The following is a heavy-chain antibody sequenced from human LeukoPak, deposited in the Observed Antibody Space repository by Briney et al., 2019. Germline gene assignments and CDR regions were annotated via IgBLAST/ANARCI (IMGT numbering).Heavy chain of an antibody. CDR3: ASSQSYYDFWSGYLIFDP. D-gene: IGHD3-3*01. CDR2: IYYSGST. Sequence: SETLSLTCTVSGGSISSSSYYWGWIRQPPGNGLEWIGSIYYSGSTYYNPSLKSRVAISVDTSKNQFSLKLSSVTAADTAVYYCASSQSYYDFWSGYLIFDPWGQGTLVTVSS. CDR1: GGSISSSSYY. J-gene: IGHJ5*02. V-gene: IGHV4-39*07.